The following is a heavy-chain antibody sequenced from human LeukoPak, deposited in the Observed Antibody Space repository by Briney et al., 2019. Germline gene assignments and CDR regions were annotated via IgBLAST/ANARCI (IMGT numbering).Heavy chain of an antibody. CDR3: VRDNLPVGSPENYFDS. D-gene: IGHD1-26*01. Sequence: ASVKVSCKGSGYIFPSYGLAWVRQAPGQGLEWMGWISPYNGETKHAQNFQDRLTLTTDTSTSTAYMDLRSLRSDDTAVYYCVRDNLPVGSPENYFDSWGQGTLVTVSS. V-gene: IGHV1-18*01. CDR1: GYIFPSYG. J-gene: IGHJ4*02. CDR2: ISPYNGET.